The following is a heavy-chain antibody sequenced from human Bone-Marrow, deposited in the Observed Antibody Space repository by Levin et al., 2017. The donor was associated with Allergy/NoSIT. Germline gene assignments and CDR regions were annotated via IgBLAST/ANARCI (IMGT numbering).Heavy chain of an antibody. CDR3: VRGSDGNTGAYFDY. CDR1: GYTFSKYD. V-gene: IGHV1-8*01. CDR2: VNPSRSQ. J-gene: IGHJ4*02. D-gene: IGHD4-23*01. Sequence: GESLKISCKASGYTFSKYDISWVRQATGQGLEWMGWVNPSRSQGVAQKFRGRFTMTRDTSTSTAYMELSSLRSDDTAVYYCVRGSDGNTGAYFDYWGQGTLVTVSS.